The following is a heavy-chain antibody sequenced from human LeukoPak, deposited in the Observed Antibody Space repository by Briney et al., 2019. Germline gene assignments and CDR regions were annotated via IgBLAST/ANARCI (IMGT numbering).Heavy chain of an antibody. Sequence: PSETLSLTCTVSGGSISSGGYYWSWIRQHPGKGLEWIGYIYYSGSTYYNPSLKSRVTISVDTSKNQFSLKLSSVTAADTAVYYCARECSGGSCWDYWGQGTLVTVSS. CDR2: IYYSGST. V-gene: IGHV4-31*03. CDR1: GGSISSGGYY. D-gene: IGHD2-15*01. J-gene: IGHJ4*02. CDR3: ARECSGGSCWDY.